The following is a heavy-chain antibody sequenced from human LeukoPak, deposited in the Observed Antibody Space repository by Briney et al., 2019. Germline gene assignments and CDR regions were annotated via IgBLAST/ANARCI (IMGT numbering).Heavy chain of an antibody. J-gene: IGHJ4*02. CDR3: ARDLSGYFDY. V-gene: IGHV3-30-3*01. Sequence: GRSLRLSCAASGFTFSSYAMHWVRQAPGKGLEWVAVISYDGSNKYYAGSVKGRFTISRDNSKNTLYLQTNSLRAEDTAVYYCARDLSGYFDYWGQGTLVTVSS. CDR1: GFTFSSYA. CDR2: ISYDGSNK. D-gene: IGHD6-19*01.